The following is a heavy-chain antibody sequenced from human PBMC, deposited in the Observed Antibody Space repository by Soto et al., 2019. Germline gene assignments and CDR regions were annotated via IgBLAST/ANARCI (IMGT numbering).Heavy chain of an antibody. D-gene: IGHD3-22*01. J-gene: IGHJ3*02. Sequence: GGSLRLSCAASGFTFSSYSMNWVRQAPGKGLEWVSYISSSSSTIYYADSVKGRFTISRDNAKNSLYLQMNSLRDEDTVVYYCAREAMIVVVDAFDIWGQGTMVTVSS. CDR1: GFTFSSYS. CDR3: AREAMIVVVDAFDI. CDR2: ISSSSSTI. V-gene: IGHV3-48*02.